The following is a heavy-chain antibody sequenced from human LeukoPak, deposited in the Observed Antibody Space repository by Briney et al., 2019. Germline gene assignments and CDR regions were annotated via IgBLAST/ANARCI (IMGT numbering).Heavy chain of an antibody. CDR1: GYTFTSYD. CDR2: MNPNSGNT. D-gene: IGHD6-13*01. Sequence: ASVKVSCKASGYTFTSYDINWVRQATGQGLEWMGWMNPNSGNTGYAQKFQGRVTMTRNTSISTAYMELSSLRSGDTAVYYCARRRRAAAWNWFDPWGQGTLVTVSS. J-gene: IGHJ5*02. V-gene: IGHV1-8*01. CDR3: ARRRRAAAWNWFDP.